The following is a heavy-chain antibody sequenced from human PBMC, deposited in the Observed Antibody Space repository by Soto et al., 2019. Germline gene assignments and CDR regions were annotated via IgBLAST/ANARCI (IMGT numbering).Heavy chain of an antibody. CDR1: GFTFSSYA. CDR3: AKDRDYYGSGTGGRDV. J-gene: IGHJ6*02. Sequence: EVQLLESGGGLVQPGGSLRLSCAASGFTFSSYAMSWVRQSPGKGLDWVSAISGSGGSTYYADSVKGRFTISRDNSKNTLYLQMNSLRAEDTAVYYCAKDRDYYGSGTGGRDVWGQGTTVTVSS. D-gene: IGHD3-10*01. CDR2: ISGSGGST. V-gene: IGHV3-23*01.